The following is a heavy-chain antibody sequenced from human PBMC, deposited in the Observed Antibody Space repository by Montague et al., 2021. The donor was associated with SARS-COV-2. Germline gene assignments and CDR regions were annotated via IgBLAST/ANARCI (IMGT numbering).Heavy chain of an antibody. J-gene: IGHJ6*02. D-gene: IGHD3-10*01. V-gene: IGHV4-34*01. CDR3: ARVRDYGSGTPLGMDV. CDR1: GGSFSGYY. Sequence: SETLSLTCAVYGGSFSGYYWSWIRQPPGKGLEWIGEINHSGSTNYNPSLKSRVTISVDTSKNQFSLKLGSVTAADTAVYYCARVRDYGSGTPLGMDVWGQGTTVTVSS. CDR2: INHSGST.